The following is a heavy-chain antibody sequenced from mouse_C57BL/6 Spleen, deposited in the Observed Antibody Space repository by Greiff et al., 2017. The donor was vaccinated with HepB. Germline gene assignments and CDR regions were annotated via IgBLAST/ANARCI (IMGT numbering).Heavy chain of an antibody. J-gene: IGHJ3*01. CDR3: ARKDYGTSFAY. V-gene: IGHV2-2*01. CDR2: IWSGGST. D-gene: IGHD1-1*01. Sequence: VQLQQSGPGLVQPSQSLSITCTVSGFSLTSYGVHWVRQSPGKGLEWLGVIWSGGSTDYNAAFISRLSISKDNSKSKVFFKMHSLQADDTAIYYCARKDYGTSFAYWGQGTLVTVSA. CDR1: GFSLTSYG.